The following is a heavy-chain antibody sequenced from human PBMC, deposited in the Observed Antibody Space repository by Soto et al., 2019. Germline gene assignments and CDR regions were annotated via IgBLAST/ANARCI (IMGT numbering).Heavy chain of an antibody. J-gene: IGHJ6*02. CDR1: GYTFTSYG. V-gene: IGHV1-18*01. Sequence: QVKLVQSGAEVKKPGASVKVSCKASGYTFTSYGISWVRQAPGQGLEWMGWISAYNGNTNYAQKLQGRVTMTTDTSTSTAYMELTSLRSDDTAVYYCASEYCSGGSCGGYGMDVWGQGTTVTVSS. CDR3: ASEYCSGGSCGGYGMDV. CDR2: ISAYNGNT. D-gene: IGHD2-15*01.